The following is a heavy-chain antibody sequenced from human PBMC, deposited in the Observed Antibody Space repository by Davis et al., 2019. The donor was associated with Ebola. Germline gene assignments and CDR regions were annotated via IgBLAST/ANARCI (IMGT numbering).Heavy chain of an antibody. CDR1: GFTFTNYW. J-gene: IGHJ4*02. CDR3: ARGLLPTYFDF. Sequence: PGGSLRLSCAASGFTFTNYWMHWVRQAPGKGLVWVSSINSDGSSTTYAASVKGRFTISRDNAKNTLFLQMNSLRADDTAVYYCARGLLPTYFDFWGQGTLVTVSS. D-gene: IGHD2-15*01. CDR2: INSDGSST. V-gene: IGHV3-74*01.